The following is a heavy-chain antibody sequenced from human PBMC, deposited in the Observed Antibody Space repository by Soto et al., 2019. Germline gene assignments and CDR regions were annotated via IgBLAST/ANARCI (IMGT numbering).Heavy chain of an antibody. CDR3: AKAPLDYYDSSGYYERYYFDY. Sequence: GSLRLSCAASGFTFSSYAMSWVRQAPGKGLEWVSAISGSGGSTYYADSVKGRFTISRDNSKNTLYLQMNSLRAEDTAVYYCAKAPLDYYDSSGYYERYYFDYWGQGTLVTVSS. V-gene: IGHV3-23*01. CDR2: ISGSGGST. J-gene: IGHJ4*02. D-gene: IGHD3-22*01. CDR1: GFTFSSYA.